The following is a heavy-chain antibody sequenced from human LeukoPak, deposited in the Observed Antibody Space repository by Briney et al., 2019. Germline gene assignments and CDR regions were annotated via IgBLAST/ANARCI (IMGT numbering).Heavy chain of an antibody. V-gene: IGHV3-69-1*02. CDR1: GFTFRDYS. Sequence: SGGSLRLSCTASGFTFRDYSVNGVRQAPGKGLECVSCITGISDIYYADSVKGRFTISRDNAKNSVYLQMTSLRAEDTGIYYCARAIRLWGQGTLVTVSS. CDR2: ITGISDI. J-gene: IGHJ4*02. CDR3: ARAIRL. D-gene: IGHD1-1*01.